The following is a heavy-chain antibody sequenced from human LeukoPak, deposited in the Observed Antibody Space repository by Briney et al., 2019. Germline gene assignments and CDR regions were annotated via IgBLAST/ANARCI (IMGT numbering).Heavy chain of an antibody. J-gene: IGHJ4*02. CDR3: AKGVKYSFDY. CDR2: IYYGGSS. V-gene: IGHV4-61*01. Sequence: PSETLSLTCTVSGVSVSSGTYYWSWIRQPPGKGLEWIGYIYYGGSSNYNPSLKSRLTTSVDTSKNQFSLHLNSVTPEDTAVYYCAKGVKYSFDYWDQGTLVTVSS. D-gene: IGHD1-1*01. CDR1: GVSVSSGTYY.